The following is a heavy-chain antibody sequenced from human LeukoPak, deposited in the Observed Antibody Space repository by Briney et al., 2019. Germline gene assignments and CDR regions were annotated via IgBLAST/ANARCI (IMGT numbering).Heavy chain of an antibody. CDR1: GFTFSSYG. Sequence: GGSLRLSCAASGFTFSSYGMHWVRQAPGKGLEWVAVKWYDGSNKYYADSVKGRFTISRDNSKNTLYLQMNSLRAEDTAVYYCAKGYDSSGYSRLNYYYYMDVWGKGTTVTVSS. D-gene: IGHD3-22*01. J-gene: IGHJ6*03. V-gene: IGHV3-33*06. CDR2: KWYDGSNK. CDR3: AKGYDSSGYSRLNYYYYMDV.